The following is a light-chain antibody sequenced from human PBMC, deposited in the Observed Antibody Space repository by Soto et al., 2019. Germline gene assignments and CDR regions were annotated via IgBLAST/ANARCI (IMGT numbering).Light chain of an antibody. CDR3: QHYDTLPLPVYT. J-gene: IGKJ2*01. V-gene: IGKV1-33*01. Sequence: DIQMTQSSSSLSASVGDRVTITCQASQDISNNLNWYQQKPGKAPKVLIYDASTLAAGVPSRFSGSGSGTDFALTISGLQPEDFATYYCQHYDTLPLPVYTFGQGTKLEI. CDR2: DAS. CDR1: QDISNN.